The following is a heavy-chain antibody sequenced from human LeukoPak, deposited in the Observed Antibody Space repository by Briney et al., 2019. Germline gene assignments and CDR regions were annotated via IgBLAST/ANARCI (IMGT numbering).Heavy chain of an antibody. CDR3: ARGHASSGEFAY. CDR1: GGSISSYY. Sequence: SETLSLTCTVSGGSISSYYWSWIRQPPGKGLEWIGYIYYSGSTNYNPSLKSRVTISVDTSKNQFSLKLSSVTAADTAVYYCARGHASSGEFAYWGQGTLVTVSS. D-gene: IGHD6-19*01. CDR2: IYYSGST. J-gene: IGHJ4*02. V-gene: IGHV4-59*01.